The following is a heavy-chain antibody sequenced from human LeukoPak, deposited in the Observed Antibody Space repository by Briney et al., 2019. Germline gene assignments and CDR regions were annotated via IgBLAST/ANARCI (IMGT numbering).Heavy chain of an antibody. CDR1: GGSISSHY. CDR3: ARDENNWNDEGYFDY. D-gene: IGHD1-1*01. Sequence: PSETLSLTCTVSGGSISSHYWSWIRQPPGKGLEWIGYIYYSGRTNYNPSLKSRVTISVDTSKNQFSLKLSSVTAADTAVYYCARDENNWNDEGYFDYWGQGTLVTVSS. V-gene: IGHV4-59*11. CDR2: IYYSGRT. J-gene: IGHJ4*02.